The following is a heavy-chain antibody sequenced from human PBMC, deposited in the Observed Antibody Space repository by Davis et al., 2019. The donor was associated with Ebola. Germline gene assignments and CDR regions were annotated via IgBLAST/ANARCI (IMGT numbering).Heavy chain of an antibody. CDR2: INPNSGGT. CDR3: ARVYDYHYGMDV. J-gene: IGHJ6*02. D-gene: IGHD5-12*01. V-gene: IGHV1-2*04. Sequence: ASVKVSCKASGYTFTSYGFSWVRQAPGQGLEWMGWINPNSGGTNYAQKFQGWVTMTRDTSISTAYMELSRLRSDDTAVYYCARVYDYHYGMDVWGQGTTVTVSS. CDR1: GYTFTSYG.